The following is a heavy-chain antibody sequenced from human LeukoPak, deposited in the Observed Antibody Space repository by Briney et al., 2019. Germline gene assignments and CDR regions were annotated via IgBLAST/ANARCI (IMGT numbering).Heavy chain of an antibody. J-gene: IGHJ4*02. CDR2: MNPISGNT. D-gene: IGHD2-2*01. Sequence: GASVKVSCKAPAYTFSTYDVAWVRQAPGQGPEWMGWMNPISGNTGCAKQFKGRVTMTSDASVNSAYMELSSLGFDDTAVYFCTTAVRYQLLLEYWGQGTLITVSS. CDR3: TTAVRYQLLLEY. V-gene: IGHV1-8*01. CDR1: AYTFSTYD.